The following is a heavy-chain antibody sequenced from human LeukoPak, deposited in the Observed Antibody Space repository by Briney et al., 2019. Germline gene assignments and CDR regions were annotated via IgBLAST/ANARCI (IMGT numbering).Heavy chain of an antibody. CDR1: GYTFTSYG. V-gene: IGHV1-18*01. CDR2: ISAYNGNT. Sequence: ASVKVSCKASGYTFTSYGISWVRQAPGQGLEWMGWISAYNGNTNYAQKLQGRVTITTDTSTNTAYMELRSLRSDDTAVYYCAREVPYYDILTGYGNYFDYWGQGTLVTVSS. D-gene: IGHD3-9*01. J-gene: IGHJ4*02. CDR3: AREVPYYDILTGYGNYFDY.